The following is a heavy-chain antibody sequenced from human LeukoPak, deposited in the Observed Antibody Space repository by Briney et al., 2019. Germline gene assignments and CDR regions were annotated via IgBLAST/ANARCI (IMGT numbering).Heavy chain of an antibody. CDR2: IYYSGST. V-gene: IGHV4-39*01. CDR3: VRRGYCSSTSCYEYWFDP. J-gene: IGHJ5*02. CDR1: GGSISSSSYY. D-gene: IGHD2-2*01. Sequence: PSETLSLTCTVSGGSISSSSYYWGWIRQPPGKGLEWIGIIYYSGSTYYNPSLKSRLTISVDTSKNQFSLKLSSVTATDTAVYYCVRRGYCSSTSCYEYWFDPWGQGTLVTVSS.